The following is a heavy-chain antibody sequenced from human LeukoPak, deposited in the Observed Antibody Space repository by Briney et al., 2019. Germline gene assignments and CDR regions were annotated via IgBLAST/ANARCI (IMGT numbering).Heavy chain of an antibody. V-gene: IGHV1-2*02. CDR1: GYTFTGYY. CDR3: ARDEMATNDY. J-gene: IGHJ4*02. CDR2: INPNSGGT. D-gene: IGHD5-24*01. Sequence: GASVKVSCTASGYTFTGYYMHWVRQAPGQGLEWMGWINPNSGGTNYAQKFQGRVTMTRDTSISTAYMELSRLRSDDTSVYYCARDEMATNDYWGQGTLVTVCS.